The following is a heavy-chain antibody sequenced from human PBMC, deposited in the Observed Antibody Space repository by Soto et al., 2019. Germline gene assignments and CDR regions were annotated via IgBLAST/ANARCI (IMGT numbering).Heavy chain of an antibody. CDR2: TYYRSKWYN. Sequence: SQTLSLTCAISGDSVSSNSAAWNWIRQSPSRGLEWLGRTYYRSKWYNDYAVSVKSRITINPDTSKNQFSLQLNSVTPEDTAVYYCARGGVPAAFYYYYGMDVWGQGTKVTVYS. V-gene: IGHV6-1*01. CDR3: ARGGVPAAFYYYYGMDV. J-gene: IGHJ6*02. D-gene: IGHD2-2*01. CDR1: GDSVSSNSAA.